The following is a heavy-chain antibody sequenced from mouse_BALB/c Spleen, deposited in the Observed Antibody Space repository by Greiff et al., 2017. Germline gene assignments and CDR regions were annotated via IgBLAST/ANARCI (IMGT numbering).Heavy chain of an antibody. CDR3: ARWMITTGFAY. CDR2: INPNNGGT. J-gene: IGHJ3*01. Sequence: VHVKQSGPELVKPGASVKIPCKASGYTFTDYNMDWVKQSHGKSLEWIGDINPNNGGTIYNQKFKGKATLTVDKSSSTAYMELRSLTSEDTAVYYCARWMITTGFAYWGQGTLVTVSA. D-gene: IGHD2-4*01. CDR1: GYTFTDYN. V-gene: IGHV1-18*01.